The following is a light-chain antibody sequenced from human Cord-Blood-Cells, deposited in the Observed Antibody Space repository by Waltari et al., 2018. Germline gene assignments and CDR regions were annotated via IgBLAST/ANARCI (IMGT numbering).Light chain of an antibody. CDR1: QGISNY. J-gene: IGKJ3*01. Sequence: DIQMMKSPSSLSASVGARVTTTCRASQGISNYLAWYQQKPGKVPKLLIYAASTLQSGVPYRFSGSGSGTDFTLTISSLQPEDVATYYCQKYNSTPFTFGPGTKVDIK. V-gene: IGKV1-27*01. CDR3: QKYNSTPFT. CDR2: AAS.